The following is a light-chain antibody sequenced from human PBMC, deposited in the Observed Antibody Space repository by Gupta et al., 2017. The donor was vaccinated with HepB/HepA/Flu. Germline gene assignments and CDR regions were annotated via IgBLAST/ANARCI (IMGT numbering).Light chain of an antibody. CDR1: QSISFW. Sequence: DIHMSQSPSSVSASVGDTVTITGRPSQSISFWLTWYQQKQGKAPNHLIYAASTLQSGVPSRLSGSGVGTDVTLAITSLQPEDFATYYCQQANSIPITFGQGTRLEIK. J-gene: IGKJ5*01. CDR2: AAS. CDR3: QQANSIPIT. V-gene: IGKV1-12*01.